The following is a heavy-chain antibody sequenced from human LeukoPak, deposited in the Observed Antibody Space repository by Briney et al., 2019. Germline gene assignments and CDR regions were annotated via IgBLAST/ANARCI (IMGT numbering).Heavy chain of an antibody. CDR3: ARVLAGYFDY. CDR1: GGSISSGDYY. Sequence: SETLSLTCTVSGGSISSGDYYWSWICQHPGKGLEWIGYIYYSGSTYYNPSLKSRVTISVDTSKNQFSLKLSSVTAADTAVYYCARVLAGYFDYWGQGTLVTVSS. J-gene: IGHJ4*02. CDR2: IYYSGST. D-gene: IGHD6-19*01. V-gene: IGHV4-31*03.